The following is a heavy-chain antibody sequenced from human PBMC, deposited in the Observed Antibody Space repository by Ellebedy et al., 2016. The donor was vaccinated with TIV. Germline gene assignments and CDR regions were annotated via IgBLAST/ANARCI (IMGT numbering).Heavy chain of an antibody. J-gene: IGHJ4*02. CDR1: GGSISSSGYY. D-gene: IGHD3-22*01. Sequence: SETLSLTCTVSGGSISSSGYYWGWIRQPPGKGLEWIGSIYYSGSTYYNPSLKSRVTISVDTSKNQFSLKLSSVTAADTAVYYCARVPLTTYYYDSSGYYWGQGTLVTVSS. CDR3: ARVPLTTYYYDSSGYY. V-gene: IGHV4-39*07. CDR2: IYYSGST.